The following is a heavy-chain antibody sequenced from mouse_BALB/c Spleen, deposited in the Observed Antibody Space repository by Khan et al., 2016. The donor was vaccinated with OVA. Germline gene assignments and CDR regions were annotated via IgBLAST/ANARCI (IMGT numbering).Heavy chain of an antibody. Sequence: VQLQQSGAELVRPGASVKLSCKASGYTFTSYWMNWVKQRPGQGLEWIGMIDPSDSETHYNQMFKDKATLTVDKSSSTAYMQLSSLTSEDSAVYYCASGDCNSLYLYFDVCGAGTTVTVSS. CDR3: ASGDCNSLYLYFDV. V-gene: IGHV1-61*01. D-gene: IGHD2-1*01. J-gene: IGHJ1*01. CDR1: GYTFTSYW. CDR2: IDPSDSET.